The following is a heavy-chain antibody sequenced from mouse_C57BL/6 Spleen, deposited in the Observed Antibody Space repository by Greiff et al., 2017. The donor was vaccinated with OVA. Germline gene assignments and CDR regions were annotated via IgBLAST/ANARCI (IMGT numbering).Heavy chain of an antibody. CDR2: ISSGSSTI. Sequence: EVNVVESGGGLVKPGGSLKLSCAASGFTFSDYGMHWVRQAPEKGLEWVAYISSGSSTIYYADTVKGRFTISRDNAKNTLFLQMTSLRSEDTAMYYCARAGDGYYHYAMDYWGQGTSVTVSS. V-gene: IGHV5-17*01. CDR1: GFTFSDYG. CDR3: ARAGDGYYHYAMDY. D-gene: IGHD2-3*01. J-gene: IGHJ4*01.